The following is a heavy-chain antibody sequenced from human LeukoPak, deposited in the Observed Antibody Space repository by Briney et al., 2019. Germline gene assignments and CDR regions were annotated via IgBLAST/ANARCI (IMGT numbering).Heavy chain of an antibody. V-gene: IGHV4-39*01. CDR1: GGSISSSTYY. CDR2: IYYSGST. CDR3: VRGSTLRHYQY. Sequence: SETLSLTCTVSGGSISSSTYYWGWIRRPPGKGLEWIGSIYYSGSTYYNPSLKSRVTVSVDTSKSQFSLKLSSVTAADTAVYYCVRGSTLRHYQYWGQGTLVTVSS. D-gene: IGHD3-16*01. J-gene: IGHJ4*02.